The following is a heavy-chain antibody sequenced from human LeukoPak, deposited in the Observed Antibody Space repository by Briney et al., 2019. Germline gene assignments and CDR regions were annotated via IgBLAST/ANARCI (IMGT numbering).Heavy chain of an antibody. J-gene: IGHJ4*02. CDR3: ARGKRGNVGTFDY. CDR2: THHGAST. D-gene: IGHD1-26*01. Sequence: PSETLSLTCAVYGGSLRGYYWIWIRQSPGKGLEWIGETHHGASTDYNPSLKSRVTISADTSKNQFSLKLTSITAADTAVYYCARGKRGNVGTFDYWGQGTLVTVSS. V-gene: IGHV4-34*01. CDR1: GGSLRGYY.